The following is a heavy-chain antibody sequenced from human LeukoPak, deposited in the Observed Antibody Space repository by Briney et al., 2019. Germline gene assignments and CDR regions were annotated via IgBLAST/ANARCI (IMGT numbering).Heavy chain of an antibody. CDR2: IKSKIDGGTI. CDR3: TTDLSELDDSGYYAKYFHH. J-gene: IGHJ1*01. V-gene: IGHV3-15*01. CDR1: GFTLSKVW. Sequence: GGSLRLSCAASGFTLSKVWMSCVRQAPGKGVEWVGRIKSKIDGGTIDYAAPVKGRFTISKDDSKDTLFLQMNSLKTEDTAVYYCTTDLSELDDSGYYAKYFHHWGQGTLVSVSS. D-gene: IGHD3-22*01.